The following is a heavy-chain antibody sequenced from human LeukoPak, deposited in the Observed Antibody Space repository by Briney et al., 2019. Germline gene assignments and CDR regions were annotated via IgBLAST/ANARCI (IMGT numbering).Heavy chain of an antibody. CDR1: GFTSSSYA. D-gene: IGHD3-10*01. CDR2: ISGSGGST. V-gene: IGHV3-23*01. CDR3: AKEVWFGELLFHYFDY. Sequence: GGSLRLSCAASGFTSSSYAMSWVRQAPGKGLEWVSAISGSGGSTYYADSVKGRFTISRDNSKNTLYLQMNSLRAEDTAVYYCAKEVWFGELLFHYFDYWGQGTLVTVSS. J-gene: IGHJ4*02.